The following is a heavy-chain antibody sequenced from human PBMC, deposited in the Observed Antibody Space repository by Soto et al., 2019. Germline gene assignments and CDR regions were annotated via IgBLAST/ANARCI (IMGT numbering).Heavy chain of an antibody. J-gene: IGHJ6*01. V-gene: IGHV4-59*01. CDR3: LCAYSYGIRYYYSGTDV. D-gene: IGHD5-18*01. CDR2: IYYSGST. Sequence: PGEGLEWIGYIYYSGSTNYNPSLKSRVPISVDTSQNQFSLKLSSVTAADTAVYYCLCAYSYGIRYYYSGTDVLRQGTTVPVS.